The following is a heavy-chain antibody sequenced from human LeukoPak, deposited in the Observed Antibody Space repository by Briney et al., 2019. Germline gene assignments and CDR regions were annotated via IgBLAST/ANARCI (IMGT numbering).Heavy chain of an antibody. D-gene: IGHD6-13*01. CDR3: ASQEAAGYFDY. Sequence: SETLSLTCTVSNGSITSSTYYWGWIRQPPGKGLEWIGSTYYSGSTYYNPSLKSRVTISVDTSKNQFSLKLSSVTAADTAMYYCASQEAAGYFDYWGQGTLVIVSS. V-gene: IGHV4-39*01. J-gene: IGHJ4*02. CDR2: TYYSGST. CDR1: NGSITSSTYY.